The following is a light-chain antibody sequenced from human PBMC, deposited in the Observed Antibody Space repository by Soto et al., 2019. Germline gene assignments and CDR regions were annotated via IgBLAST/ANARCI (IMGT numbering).Light chain of an antibody. CDR3: QQSYSTRIT. Sequence: DIQMTQSPSSLSASVGDRVTITCRASQSISSYLNWYQQKPGKAPKLLIYAASSLQSGVPSRFSGSGAGTDFNLTISRLQPEDFATYLCQQSYSTRITFGQGTRMEIK. CDR1: QSISSY. V-gene: IGKV1-39*01. CDR2: AAS. J-gene: IGKJ5*01.